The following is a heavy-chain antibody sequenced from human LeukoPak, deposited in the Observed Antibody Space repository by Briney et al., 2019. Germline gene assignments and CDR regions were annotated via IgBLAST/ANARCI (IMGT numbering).Heavy chain of an antibody. Sequence: SETLSLTCAVSGGAFSNYFWTWIRQPPGKGLEWIAEINDSGSTNSNSSLRSRVAISLDTSKNQFSLKLTSVTAADTAVYYCARGQYCSTTTCYSARRYFDFWGQGTLVTVSS. CDR3: ARGQYCSTTTCYSARRYFDF. J-gene: IGHJ4*02. CDR1: GGAFSNYF. V-gene: IGHV4-34*01. D-gene: IGHD2-2*01. CDR2: INDSGST.